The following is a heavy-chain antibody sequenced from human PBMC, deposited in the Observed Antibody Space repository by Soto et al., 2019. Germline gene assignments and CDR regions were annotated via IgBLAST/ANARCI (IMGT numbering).Heavy chain of an antibody. CDR2: ISGYNGNT. CDR1: GYTFSSYG. Sequence: QVQLVQSGAEVKKPGASVKVSCKASGYTFSSYGISWVRQAPGQGLEWMGWISGYNGNTNYEQKFQGRVTMTTDTSPSTAYREMRSVGSDDTAVYYCARGGRGVPLYFDPWGQGTLGNVSS. J-gene: IGHJ4*02. D-gene: IGHD3-10*01. CDR3: ARGGRGVPLYFDP. V-gene: IGHV1-18*01.